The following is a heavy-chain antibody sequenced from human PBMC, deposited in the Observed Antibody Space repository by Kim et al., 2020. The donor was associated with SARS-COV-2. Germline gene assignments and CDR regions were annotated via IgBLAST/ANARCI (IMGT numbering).Heavy chain of an antibody. Sequence: ASVKVSCKASGYTFTSYGISWVRQAPGQGLEWMGWISAYNGNTNYAQKLQGRVTMTTDTSTSTAYMELRSLRSDDTAVYYCARELLWFGESAASWFDPWGQGTLVTVSS. CDR1: GYTFTSYG. V-gene: IGHV1-18*01. CDR2: ISAYNGNT. D-gene: IGHD3-10*01. J-gene: IGHJ5*02. CDR3: ARELLWFGESAASWFDP.